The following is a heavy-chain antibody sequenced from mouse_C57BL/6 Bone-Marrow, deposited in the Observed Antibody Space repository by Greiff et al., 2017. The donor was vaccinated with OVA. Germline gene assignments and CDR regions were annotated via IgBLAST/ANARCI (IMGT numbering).Heavy chain of an antibody. CDR1: GFSLTSYG. V-gene: IGHV2-2*01. J-gene: IGHJ3*01. D-gene: IGHD2-14*01. CDR2: IWSGGST. CDR3: ARGGVRRRFAY. Sequence: VKLVESGPGLVQPSQSLSITCTVSGFSLTSYGVHWVRQSPGKGLEWLGVIWSGGSTDYNAAFISRLSISKDNSKSQVFFKMNSLQADDTAIYYCARGGVRRRFAYWGQGTLVTVSA.